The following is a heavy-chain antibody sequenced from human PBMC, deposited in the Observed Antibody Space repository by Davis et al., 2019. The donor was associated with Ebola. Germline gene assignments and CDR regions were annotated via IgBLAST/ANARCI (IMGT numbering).Heavy chain of an antibody. V-gene: IGHV3-73*01. Sequence: GESLKISCAASGFTFSVSAIHWVRQTSRKGLEWVGRIRTKTNNYATAYAASVKGRFALSRDDSKSTAYLQLNSLKTEDTAVYYCARDRPYYDPSAYHPFGAFDIWGLGTMVTVSS. D-gene: IGHD3-16*01. J-gene: IGHJ3*02. CDR2: IRTKTNNYAT. CDR1: GFTFSVSA. CDR3: ARDRPYYDPSAYHPFGAFDI.